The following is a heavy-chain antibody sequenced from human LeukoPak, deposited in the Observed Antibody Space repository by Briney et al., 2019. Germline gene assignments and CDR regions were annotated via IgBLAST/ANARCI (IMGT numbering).Heavy chain of an antibody. V-gene: IGHV1-69*01. Sequence: SVKVSCKASGGTFSSYAMSWVRQAPGQGLEWMGGIIPIFGTANYAQKFQGRVTITADESTSTAYMELSSLRSEDTAVYYCARGVLGYCSSTSCVAIDYWGQGTLVTVSS. D-gene: IGHD2-2*01. J-gene: IGHJ4*02. CDR1: GGTFSSYA. CDR2: IIPIFGTA. CDR3: ARGVLGYCSSTSCVAIDY.